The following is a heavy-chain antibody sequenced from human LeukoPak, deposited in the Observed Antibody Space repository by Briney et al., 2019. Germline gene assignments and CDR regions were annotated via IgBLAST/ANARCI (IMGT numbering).Heavy chain of an antibody. V-gene: IGHV4-30-4*01. D-gene: IGHD5-18*01. Sequence: KPSETLSLTCTVSGGSISSGDYYWSWIRQPPGKGLEWIGYIYYSGSTYYNPSLKSRVTISVDTSKNQFSLKLSSVTAADTAVYYCARVSEEDTAMSTGFDYWGQGTLVTVSS. J-gene: IGHJ4*02. CDR2: IYYSGST. CDR1: GGSISSGDYY. CDR3: ARVSEEDTAMSTGFDY.